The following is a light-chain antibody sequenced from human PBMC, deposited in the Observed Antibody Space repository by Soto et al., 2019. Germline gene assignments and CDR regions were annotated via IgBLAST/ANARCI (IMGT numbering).Light chain of an antibody. CDR3: QQYNTWPPCT. Sequence: EVVLTQYPATLSVSPRERATLSCRASRRISRNLAWYQQKPGQAPRLLIYGASTRATGIPARFSGSGSETEFTLTISNLQSEDFAVYYCQQYNTWPPCTFGQGTKVDIK. V-gene: IGKV3-15*01. J-gene: IGKJ1*01. CDR2: GAS. CDR1: RRISRN.